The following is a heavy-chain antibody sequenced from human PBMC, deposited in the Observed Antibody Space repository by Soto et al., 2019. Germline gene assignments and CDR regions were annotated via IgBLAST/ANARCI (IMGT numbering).Heavy chain of an antibody. Sequence: SVKVSCKASGGTFSSYAISWVRQAPGQGLEWMGGIIPIFGTANYAQKFQGRVTITADESTSTAYMELSSLRSEDTAVYYCAREGLEGSDAFDIWCQGTMVTVSS. V-gene: IGHV1-69*13. CDR1: GGTFSSYA. J-gene: IGHJ3*02. CDR2: IIPIFGTA. CDR3: AREGLEGSDAFDI.